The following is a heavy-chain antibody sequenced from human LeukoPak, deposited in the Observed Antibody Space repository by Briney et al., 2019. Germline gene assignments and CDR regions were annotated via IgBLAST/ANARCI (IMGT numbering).Heavy chain of an antibody. V-gene: IGHV3-53*01. CDR2: ISSDGTT. J-gene: IGHJ4*02. D-gene: IGHD7-27*01. CDR1: GFTVGSSF. CDR3: AKTGGPWD. Sequence: GGSLRLSCAASGFTVGSSFMTWVRQAPGKGLEWVSVISSDGTTYYTDSVKGRFTISRDNSKNTLYLQLNSLTAEDTAVYYCAKTGGPWDWGQGTLVTVSS.